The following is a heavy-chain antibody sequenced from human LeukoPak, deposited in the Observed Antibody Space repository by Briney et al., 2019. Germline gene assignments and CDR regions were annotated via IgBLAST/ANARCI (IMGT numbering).Heavy chain of an antibody. D-gene: IGHD3-9*01. CDR1: GFTFSSYG. J-gene: IGHJ4*02. Sequence: GGSLRLSCAASGFTFSSYGMHWVRQAPGKGLEWVAFIRYDGSNKYYADSVKGRFTISRDNSKNTLYLQMNSLRAEDTAVYYCAKPNNKDYDILTAPFDYWGQGTLVTVSS. CDR2: IRYDGSNK. CDR3: AKPNNKDYDILTAPFDY. V-gene: IGHV3-30*02.